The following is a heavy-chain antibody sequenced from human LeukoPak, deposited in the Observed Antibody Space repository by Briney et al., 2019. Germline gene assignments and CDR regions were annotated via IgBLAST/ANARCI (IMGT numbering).Heavy chain of an antibody. CDR3: ARDPSSGWYQFDY. D-gene: IGHD6-19*01. CDR2: INPNSGGT. V-gene: IGHV1-2*04. CDR1: GYTFTGYY. Sequence: ASVKVSCKASGYTFTGYYMHWVRQAPGQGLEWMGWINPNSGGTNYAQKFQGWATMTRDTSISTAYMELSRLRSDDTAVYYCARDPSSGWYQFDYWGQGTLVTVSS. J-gene: IGHJ4*02.